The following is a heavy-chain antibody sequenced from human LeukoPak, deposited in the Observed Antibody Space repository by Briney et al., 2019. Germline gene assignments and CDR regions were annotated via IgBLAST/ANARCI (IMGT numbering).Heavy chain of an antibody. CDR3: ARGRSSWYYYYGMDV. V-gene: IGHV4-30-2*01. CDR2: IYHSGST. CDR1: GGSISSGGYS. D-gene: IGHD6-13*01. J-gene: IGHJ6*02. Sequence: SETLSLTCAVSGGSISSGGYSWSWIRQPPGQGLEWIGYIYHSGSTYYNPSLKSRVTISVDRSKNQFSLKLSSVTAADTAVYYCARGRSSWYYYYGMDVWGQGTTVTVSS.